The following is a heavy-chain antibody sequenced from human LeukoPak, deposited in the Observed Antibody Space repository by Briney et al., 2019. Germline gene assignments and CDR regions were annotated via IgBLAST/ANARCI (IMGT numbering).Heavy chain of an antibody. J-gene: IGHJ4*02. CDR2: ISGSGGST. V-gene: IGHV3-23*01. CDR1: GFTFSSYA. Sequence: GGSLRLSCAASGFTFSSYAMSWVRQAPGKGLDWVSVISGSGGSTHYAESVKGRFTISRDNSKNTLYLQMNSLRAEDTALYYCAKGRCSSTSCPYYFDYWGQGTLVTVSS. D-gene: IGHD2-2*01. CDR3: AKGRCSSTSCPYYFDY.